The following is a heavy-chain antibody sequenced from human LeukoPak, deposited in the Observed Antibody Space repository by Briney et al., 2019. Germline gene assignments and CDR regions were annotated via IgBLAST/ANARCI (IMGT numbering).Heavy chain of an antibody. V-gene: IGHV1-2*02. CDR3: ARDMGRYSGYDYDY. D-gene: IGHD5-12*01. CDR2: IHPNSGAT. CDR1: GYTFTDYY. Sequence: ASVKVSCKTSGYTFTDYYLHWVRQAPGQGLEWVGWIHPNSGATHYTQKFQGRLTMTRETAISTVYMELTRLRSDDTAVYYCARDMGRYSGYDYDYWGQGTLVTASS. J-gene: IGHJ4*02.